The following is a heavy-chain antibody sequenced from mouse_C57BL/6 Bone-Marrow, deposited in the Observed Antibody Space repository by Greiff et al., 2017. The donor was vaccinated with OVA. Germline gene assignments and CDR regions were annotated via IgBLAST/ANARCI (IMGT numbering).Heavy chain of an antibody. CDR3: ARHGRGAWFAY. CDR1: GFTFSSYG. CDR2: ISSGGSYT. Sequence: EVQVVESGGDLVKPGGSLKLSCAASGFTFSSYGMSWVRQTPDKRLEWVATISSGGSYTYYPASVKGRFTISRDHAKNTRYLQMSSLKSEDTARYYCARHGRGAWFAYWGQGTLVTVSA. J-gene: IGHJ3*01. V-gene: IGHV5-6*01.